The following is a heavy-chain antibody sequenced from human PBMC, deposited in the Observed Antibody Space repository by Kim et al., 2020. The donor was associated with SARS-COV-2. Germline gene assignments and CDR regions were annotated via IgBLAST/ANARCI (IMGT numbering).Heavy chain of an antibody. J-gene: IGHJ4*02. V-gene: IGHV3-23*01. D-gene: IGHD4-17*01. CDR3: AKECISFGDYGDYLDY. Sequence: GKGRFTISRDKSKKTRYLQMNSLRAEDTAVYYCAKECISFGDYGDYLDYWGQGTLVTVSS.